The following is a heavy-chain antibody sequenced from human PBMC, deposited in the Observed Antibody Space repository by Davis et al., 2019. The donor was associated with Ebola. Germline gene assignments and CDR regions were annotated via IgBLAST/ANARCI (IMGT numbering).Heavy chain of an antibody. D-gene: IGHD2-15*01. CDR1: GFTFSSYW. CDR2: IKQDGSEK. J-gene: IGHJ5*02. V-gene: IGHV3-7*01. Sequence: GGSLRLSCAASGFTFSSYWMSWVRQAPGKGLEWVANIKQDGSEKYYVDSVKGRFTISRDNSKNTVLLEMNSLRVEDTAVYYCAKDKGDVVVMVPANLFDPWGQGTLVIVSS. CDR3: AKDKGDVVVMVPANLFDP.